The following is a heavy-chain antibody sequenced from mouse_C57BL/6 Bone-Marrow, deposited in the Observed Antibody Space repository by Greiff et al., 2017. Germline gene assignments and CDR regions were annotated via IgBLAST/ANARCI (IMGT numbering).Heavy chain of an antibody. J-gene: IGHJ4*01. CDR1: GFSLTSYG. CDR3: ARNYGSSPYAMDY. V-gene: IGHV2-6*02. Sequence: QVQLQQSGPGLVAPSQSLSITCTVSGFSLTSYGVHWVRQPPGKGLEWLVVIWSDGSTTYNSALKSRLSISKDNSKSQVFLKMNSLQTDDTAMYYCARNYGSSPYAMDYWGQGTSVTVSS. CDR2: IWSDGST. D-gene: IGHD1-1*01.